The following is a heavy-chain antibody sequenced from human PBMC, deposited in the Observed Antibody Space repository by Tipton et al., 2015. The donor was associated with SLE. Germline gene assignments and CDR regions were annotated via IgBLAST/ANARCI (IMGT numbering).Heavy chain of an antibody. CDR2: IYYSGST. CDR1: GGYISSYY. J-gene: IGHJ3*02. CDR3: AREIAYGAFDI. Sequence: TLSLTCSVSGGYISSYYWSWIRQPPGKGLEWIGYIYYSGSTNYNPSLKSRVTIPVDTSKNQFSLKLSSVTAADTAVYYCAREIAYGAFDIWGQGTMVTVSS. V-gene: IGHV4-59*01. D-gene: IGHD2-21*01.